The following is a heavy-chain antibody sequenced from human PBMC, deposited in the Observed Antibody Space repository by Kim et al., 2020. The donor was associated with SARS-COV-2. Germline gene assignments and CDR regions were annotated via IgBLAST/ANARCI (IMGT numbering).Heavy chain of an antibody. V-gene: IGHV3-48*02. D-gene: IGHD3-3*01. J-gene: IGHJ6*02. CDR3: AREEYYDFWSGLPYYYYGMDV. Sequence: SGSSTIYYAKSAKGQFTSSRDNAKNSLYLQMNSLRDEDTAVYYCAREEYYDFWSGLPYYYYGMDVWGQGTTVTVSS. CDR2: SGSSTI.